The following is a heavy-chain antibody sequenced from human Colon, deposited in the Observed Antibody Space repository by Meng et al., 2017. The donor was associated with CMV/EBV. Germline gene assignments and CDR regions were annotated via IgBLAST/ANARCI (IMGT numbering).Heavy chain of an antibody. V-gene: IGHV1-2*02. CDR2: MNPNHGGA. Sequence: ASVKVSCKASGYTFTGYFIQWVRQAPGQGLEWMGWMNPNHGGAQYAPKFQGRVTMYRDTATTTAYMELSGLTSDDTAVYYCAIKLGLAVADKREASSLGYWGQGTLVTVSS. CDR3: AIKLGLAVADKREASSLGY. CDR1: GYTFTGYF. J-gene: IGHJ4*02. D-gene: IGHD6-19*01.